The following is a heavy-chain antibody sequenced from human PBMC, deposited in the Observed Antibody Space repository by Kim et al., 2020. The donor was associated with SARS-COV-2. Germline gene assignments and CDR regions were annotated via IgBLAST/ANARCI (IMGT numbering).Heavy chain of an antibody. CDR3: AREASGRYSAAFDI. Sequence: GGSLRLSCAASGFTFSDYYMSWIRQAPGKGLEWVSYISSSSSYTNYADSVKGRFTISRDNAKNSLYLQMNSLRAEDTAVYYCAREASGRYSAAFDIWGQGTMVTVSS. CDR1: GFTFSDYY. J-gene: IGHJ3*02. D-gene: IGHD1-26*01. CDR2: ISSSSSYT. V-gene: IGHV3-11*05.